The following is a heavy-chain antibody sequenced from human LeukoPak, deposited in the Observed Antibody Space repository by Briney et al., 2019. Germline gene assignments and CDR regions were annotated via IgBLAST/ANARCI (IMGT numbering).Heavy chain of an antibody. CDR3: AKDRREWLSGFDY. V-gene: IGHV3-23*01. CDR2: ISGSGGST. CDR1: GFTFSSYA. D-gene: IGHD3-3*01. J-gene: IGHJ4*02. Sequence: GGSLRLSCAASGFTFSSYAMSWVRQAPGKGLEWVSAISGSGGSTYYADSVKGRFTISRDNSKNTLYLQVNSLRAGDTAVYYCAKDRREWLSGFDYWGQGTLVTVSS.